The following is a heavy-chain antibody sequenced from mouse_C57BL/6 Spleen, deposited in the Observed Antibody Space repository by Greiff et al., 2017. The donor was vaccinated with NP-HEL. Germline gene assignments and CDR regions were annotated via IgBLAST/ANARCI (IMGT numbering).Heavy chain of an antibody. J-gene: IGHJ2*01. D-gene: IGHD1-1*01. CDR1: GFTFSSYA. CDR2: ISSGGDYI. V-gene: IGHV5-9-1*02. CDR3: TRVFPYGGFDY. Sequence: EVKLMESGEGLVKPGSLKLSCAASGFTFSSYAMSWVRQTPEKRLEWVAYISSGGDYIYYADTVKGRFTISRDNARNTLYLQMSSLKSEDTAMYYCTRVFPYGGFDYWGQGTTLTVSS.